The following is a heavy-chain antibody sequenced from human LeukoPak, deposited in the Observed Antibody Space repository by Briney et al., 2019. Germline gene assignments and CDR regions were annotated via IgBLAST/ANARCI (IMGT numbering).Heavy chain of an antibody. CDR3: ARLPYYYDSSGYYFDY. D-gene: IGHD3-22*01. J-gene: IGHJ4*02. CDR1: GFTFSNAW. CDR2: IKSKSDGGTI. Sequence: GRFLRLSCAASGFTFSNAWMSWVRQAPGKGLEWVGRIKSKSDGGTIDYAAPVKGRFTISRDDSKDTLYLQMNGLKTEDTAVYYCARLPYYYDSSGYYFDYWGQGTLVTVSS. V-gene: IGHV3-15*01.